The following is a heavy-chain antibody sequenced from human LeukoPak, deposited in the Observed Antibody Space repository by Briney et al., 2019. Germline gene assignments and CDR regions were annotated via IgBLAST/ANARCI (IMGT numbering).Heavy chain of an antibody. D-gene: IGHD6-13*01. CDR3: ARHHQLPLAAANWYFDL. Sequence: SETLSLTCTVSGGSISSNYWTWIRQPPGKGLEWIGYIYYSGSTNYNPSLKSRVTISVDTSKNQFSLKLSSVTAADTAVYYCARHHQLPLAAANWYFDLWGRGTLVTVSS. CDR2: IYYSGST. J-gene: IGHJ2*01. CDR1: GGSISSNY. V-gene: IGHV4-59*08.